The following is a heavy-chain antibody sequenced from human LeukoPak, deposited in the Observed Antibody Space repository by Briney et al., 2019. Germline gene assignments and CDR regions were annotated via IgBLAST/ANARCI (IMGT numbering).Heavy chain of an antibody. D-gene: IGHD2-15*01. CDR2: IYYSGST. Sequence: KPSETLSLTRTVSGGSISSSSYYWGWIRQPPGKGLEWIGSIYYSGSTYYNPSLKSRVTISVDTSKNQFSLKLSSVTAADTAVYYCARHPNAAVVQIDYWGQGTLVTVSS. CDR3: ARHPNAAVVQIDY. CDR1: GGSISSSSYY. J-gene: IGHJ4*02. V-gene: IGHV4-39*01.